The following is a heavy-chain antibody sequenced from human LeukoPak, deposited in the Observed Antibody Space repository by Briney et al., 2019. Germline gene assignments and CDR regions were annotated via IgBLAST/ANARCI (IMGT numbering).Heavy chain of an antibody. CDR3: ARGRSSGWRADY. V-gene: IGHV1-69*05. CDR2: IIPIFGTA. D-gene: IGHD6-19*01. CDR1: GGTFSSYA. Sequence: GASVKVSCKASGGTFSSYAIGWVRQAPGQGLEWMGGIIPIFGTANYAQKFQGRVTITTDESTSTAYMELSSLRSEDTAVYYCARGRSSGWRADYWGQGTLVTVSS. J-gene: IGHJ4*02.